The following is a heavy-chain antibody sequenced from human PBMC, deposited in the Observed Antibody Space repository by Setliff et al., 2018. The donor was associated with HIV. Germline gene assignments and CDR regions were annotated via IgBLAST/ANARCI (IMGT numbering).Heavy chain of an antibody. V-gene: IGHV4-34*01. CDR2: ISHSGTT. CDR1: GGSFSGYS. D-gene: IGHD3-10*01. Sequence: SETLSLTCAVYGGSFSGYSWSWIRQHPGKGPEWIGEISHSGTTNFNPSLKSRVTMSVDTSKNQFSLTLTSVTAADTAVYYATRGRFHRLHPRYSGSGSPRMQYFDYWGQGTLVTVSS. CDR3: TRGRFHRLHPRYSGSGSPRMQYFDY. J-gene: IGHJ4*02.